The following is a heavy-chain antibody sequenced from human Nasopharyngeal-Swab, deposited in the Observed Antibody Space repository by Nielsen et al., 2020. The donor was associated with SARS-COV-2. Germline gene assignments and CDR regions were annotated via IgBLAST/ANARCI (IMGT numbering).Heavy chain of an antibody. CDR1: GFTFSNSA. J-gene: IGHJ4*02. D-gene: IGHD4/OR15-4a*01. CDR3: AKEEVPNDY. V-gene: IGHV3-23*01. Sequence: GGSLRLSCSVSGFTFSNSALCWVRQAPGKGLEWVSAISISGATTFYADSVRGRFTISRDNDRNTVYLQMSSLTVEDTAIYYCAKEEVPNDYWGQGTLVTFSS. CDR2: ISISGATT.